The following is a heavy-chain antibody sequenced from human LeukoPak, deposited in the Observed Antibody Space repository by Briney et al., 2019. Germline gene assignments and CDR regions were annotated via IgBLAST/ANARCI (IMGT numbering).Heavy chain of an antibody. CDR2: ISYDGSNK. Sequence: GGSLRLSCAASGFTFSSYAMHWVRQAPGKGLEWVAVISYDGSNKYYADSVKGRFTISRDNSKNTLYLQMNSLRAEDTAVYYCARETAYGGYYYDSSGHFDYWGQGTLVTVSS. J-gene: IGHJ4*02. V-gene: IGHV3-30-3*01. CDR3: ARETAYGGYYYDSSGHFDY. D-gene: IGHD3-22*01. CDR1: GFTFSSYA.